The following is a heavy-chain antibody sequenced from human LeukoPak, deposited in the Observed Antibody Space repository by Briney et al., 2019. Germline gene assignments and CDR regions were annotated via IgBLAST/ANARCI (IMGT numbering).Heavy chain of an antibody. CDR1: GFIFSNSAISYA. V-gene: IGHV3-23*01. Sequence: GSLRLSCAASGFIFSNSAISYAMSWVRQAPGKGLEWVSVISGSGGSTYYADSVKGRFTISRDNSKNTLYLQMSSLRAEDTAVYFCAKSAAAMVTYYFDYWGQGTLVTVSS. D-gene: IGHD5-18*01. CDR3: AKSAAAMVTYYFDY. CDR2: ISGSGGST. J-gene: IGHJ4*02.